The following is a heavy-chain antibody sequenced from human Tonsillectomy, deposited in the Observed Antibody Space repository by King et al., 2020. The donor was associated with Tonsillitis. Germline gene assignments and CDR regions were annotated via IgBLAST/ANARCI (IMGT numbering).Heavy chain of an antibody. CDR3: AKGIGRDFWSGYYRIDY. CDR2: ISYDGSNK. Sequence: VQLVESGGGVVQPGRSLSLSCAASGFTFSSYGMHWVRQAPGKGLEWVAVISYDGSNKYYADSVKGRFTISRDNSKNTLYLQMNSLRAEDTAVYYCAKGIGRDFWSGYYRIDYWGQGTLVTVSS. J-gene: IGHJ4*02. CDR1: GFTFSSYG. V-gene: IGHV3-30*18. D-gene: IGHD3-3*01.